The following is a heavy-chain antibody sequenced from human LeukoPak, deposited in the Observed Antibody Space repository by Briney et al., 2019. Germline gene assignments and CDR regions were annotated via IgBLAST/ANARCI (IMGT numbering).Heavy chain of an antibody. Sequence: HPGGSLRLSCAASGFTVSSNYMSWVRQAPGKGLEWVSVIYSGGSTYYADSVKGRFTISRDNSKNTLYLQMNSLRAGDTAVYYCVKEYAGSHYYYYYMDVWGKGTTVTVSS. CDR3: VKEYAGSHYYYYYMDV. CDR1: GFTVSSNY. V-gene: IGHV3-66*01. CDR2: IYSGGST. J-gene: IGHJ6*03.